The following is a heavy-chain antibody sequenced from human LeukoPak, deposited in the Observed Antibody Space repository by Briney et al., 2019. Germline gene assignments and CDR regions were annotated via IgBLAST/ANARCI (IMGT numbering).Heavy chain of an antibody. CDR3: AREGGYCSSTSCYTIDY. CDR2: IYTSGST. J-gene: IGHJ4*02. V-gene: IGHV4-61*02. Sequence: KPSETLSLTCTVSGGSISSGSYYWSWIRQPAGKGLEWIGRIYTSGSTNYNPSLKSRVTISVDTSKNQFSLKLSSVTAADTAVYYCAREGGYCSSTSCYTIDYWGQGTLVTVSS. CDR1: GGSISSGSYY. D-gene: IGHD2-2*02.